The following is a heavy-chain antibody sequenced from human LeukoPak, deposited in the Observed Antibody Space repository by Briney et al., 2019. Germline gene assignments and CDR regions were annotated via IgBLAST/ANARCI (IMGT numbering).Heavy chain of an antibody. V-gene: IGHV3-11*04. CDR2: ISSSGSTI. CDR3: ARSAASSSRDYYYGMDV. D-gene: IGHD6-13*01. Sequence: GGSLRLSCAASGFTFSDYYMSWIRQAPGKGLEWVSYISSSGSTIYYADSVKGRFTISRDNAKNSLYLQMNSLRAEDTAVYYCARSAASSSRDYYYGMDVWGKGTTVTVSS. J-gene: IGHJ6*04. CDR1: GFTFSDYY.